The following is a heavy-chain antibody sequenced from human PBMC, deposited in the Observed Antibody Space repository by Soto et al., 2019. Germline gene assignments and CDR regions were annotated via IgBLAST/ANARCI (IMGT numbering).Heavy chain of an antibody. V-gene: IGHV1-69*01. CDR2: IIPIFGTA. CDR1: GGTFSSYA. CDR3: ARLKVTRQPYDY. J-gene: IGHJ4*02. Sequence: QVQLVQSGAEVKKPGSSVKVSCKASGGTFSSYAISWVRQAPGQGLEWMGGIIPIFGTANYAQKFQGRVTITADESTSTAYMKLSSLRSEYTAVYYYARLKVTRQPYDYWGQGTLVTVSS. D-gene: IGHD4-4*01.